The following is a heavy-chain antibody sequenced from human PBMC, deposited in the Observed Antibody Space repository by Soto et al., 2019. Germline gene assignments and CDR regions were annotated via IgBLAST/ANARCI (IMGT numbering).Heavy chain of an antibody. Sequence: PGGSLRLSCAASGFTFSRFELHWVRQAPGKGLEWISYISSSGSTAYYASSVEDRFTISSDNANNSVYLQMDSLRAEDTARYYCTRSSWFPYLSFYWGQGALVTVSS. CDR3: TRSSWFPYLSFY. D-gene: IGHD3-10*01. CDR2: ISSSGSTA. CDR1: GFTFSRFE. J-gene: IGHJ4*02. V-gene: IGHV3-48*03.